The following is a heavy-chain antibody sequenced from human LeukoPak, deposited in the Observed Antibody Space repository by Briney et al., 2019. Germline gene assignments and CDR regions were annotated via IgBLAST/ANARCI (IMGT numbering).Heavy chain of an antibody. CDR1: GFTFTNHW. CDR2: IREDGGHT. J-gene: IGHJ4*02. Sequence: PGGSLRLSCVTSGFTFTNHWMSWVRQAPGQGLEWVANIREDGGHTNYVDSVKGRFTISRDNAKNSLYLQMNSLRAEDTAVYYCAGALVDIVATITFSVDYWGQGTLVTVSS. V-gene: IGHV3-7*04. CDR3: AGALVDIVATITFSVDY. D-gene: IGHD5-12*01.